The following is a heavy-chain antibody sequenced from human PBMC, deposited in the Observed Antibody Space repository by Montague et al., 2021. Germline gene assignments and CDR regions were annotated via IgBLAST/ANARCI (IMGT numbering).Heavy chain of an antibody. Sequence: SETLSLTCSVSGGSVNGYDRSWIRQPPGKGLEWIGYMRSSGSPNYNSSFKSRLAISIDRSRNQFSLELSFVTAADTAIYFCGRDYWGSIDYWGHGILVTVSS. CDR3: GRDYWGSIDY. D-gene: IGHD7-27*01. CDR1: GGSVNGYD. J-gene: IGHJ4*01. CDR2: MRSSGSP. V-gene: IGHV4-59*02.